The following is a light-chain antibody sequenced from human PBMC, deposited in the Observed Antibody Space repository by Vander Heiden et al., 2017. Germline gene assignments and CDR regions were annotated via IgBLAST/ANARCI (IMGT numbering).Light chain of an antibody. J-gene: IGKJ1*01. CDR3: EQHSTKT. CDR2: WAS. V-gene: IGKV4-1*01. Sequence: DIVLTQSPDSLAVSLGERATINCKSSQSVLSSFNSKNHLAWFRQKQRQPPGLLIYWASTRESGVPDRFSGSGSGTDFTLTISNMQAEDVAVYYCEQHSTKTFGQGTKVEIK. CDR1: QSVLSSFNSKNH.